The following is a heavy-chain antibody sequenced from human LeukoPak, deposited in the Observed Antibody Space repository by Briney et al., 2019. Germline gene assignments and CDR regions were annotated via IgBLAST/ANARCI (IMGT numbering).Heavy chain of an antibody. CDR2: INPNSGGT. D-gene: IGHD6-6*01. Sequence: ASVKVSCKASGYTFTGYYMHWVRQAPGQGLEWMGWINPNSGGTNYAQKFQGRVTMTRDTSISIAYMEPSRLRSDDTAVYYCARDPSSSYPLDYWGQGTLVTVSS. V-gene: IGHV1-2*02. CDR1: GYTFTGYY. CDR3: ARDPSSSYPLDY. J-gene: IGHJ4*02.